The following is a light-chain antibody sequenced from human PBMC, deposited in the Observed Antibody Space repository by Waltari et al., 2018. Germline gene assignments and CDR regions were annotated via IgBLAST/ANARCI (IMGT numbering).Light chain of an antibody. V-gene: IGKV1-5*03. CDR1: ESVSDS. Sequence: DIQMTQYPSTLATSVGDRVTITCRASESVSDSLAWYQQKPGEAPKLLIYRASNLESGVPSRCSGSGSGTEFTLTISGLQPEDFASYYCQQYHSYMPATFGQGTKLEIK. J-gene: IGKJ2*01. CDR3: QQYHSYMPAT. CDR2: RAS.